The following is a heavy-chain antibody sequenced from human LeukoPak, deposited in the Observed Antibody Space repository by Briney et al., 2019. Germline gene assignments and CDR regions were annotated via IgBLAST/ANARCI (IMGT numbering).Heavy chain of an antibody. CDR3: ATTFPYCGSGNCAL. J-gene: IGHJ4*02. CDR2: IKPDGGHQ. V-gene: IGHV3-7*01. D-gene: IGHD2-15*01. Sequence: GGSLRLSCAASGLAFSDYWMSWVRQAPGKGLEWVANIKPDGGHQNYVASVKGRFTISRDNAKNSLFLQMNSLRVEDTATYYCATTFPYCGSGNCALGGQGTLVTVSS. CDR1: GLAFSDYW.